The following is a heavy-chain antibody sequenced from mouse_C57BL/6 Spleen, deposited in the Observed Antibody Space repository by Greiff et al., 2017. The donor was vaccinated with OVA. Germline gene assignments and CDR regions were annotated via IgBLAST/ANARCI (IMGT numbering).Heavy chain of an antibody. CDR1: GFNIKDYY. D-gene: IGHD1-1*01. CDR2: IDPEDGDT. V-gene: IGHV14-1*01. CDR3: TTTTTVVAHWYFDV. Sequence: VQLQQSGAELVRPGASVKLSCTASGFNIKDYYMHWVKQRPEQGLEWIGRIDPEDGDTEYAPKFQGKATMTADTSSNTAYLQLSSLTSEDTAVYYCTTTTTVVAHWYFDVWGTGTTGTVSS. J-gene: IGHJ1*03.